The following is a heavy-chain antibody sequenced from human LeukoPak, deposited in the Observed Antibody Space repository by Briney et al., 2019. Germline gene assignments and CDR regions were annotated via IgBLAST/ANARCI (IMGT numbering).Heavy chain of an antibody. CDR1: SGSLTIYY. J-gene: IGHJ3*02. V-gene: IGHV4-59*01. CDR2: VYYSVST. CDR3: ARDLRVGGNSGWYAFDI. D-gene: IGHD6-19*01. Sequence: PSETLSLTCTVSSGSLTIYYWSWIRQPPGKGRGWIGYVYYSVSTNYNPSLQSRVTISVDKTKNQLSLKLRSVTAADMAVYYCARDLRVGGNSGWYAFDIWGQGTMVTLSS.